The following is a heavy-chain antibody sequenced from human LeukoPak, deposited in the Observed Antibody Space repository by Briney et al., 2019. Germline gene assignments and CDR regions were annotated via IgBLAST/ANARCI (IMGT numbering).Heavy chain of an antibody. CDR3: VKDKYPVVVAATLDY. Sequence: RGSLRLSCSASGFTFSNYAMHWVRQAPGKGLEYVSDISSNGGITYYADSVKGRFTVSRDNSKNMLYLQMNSLRAEDTAVYYCVKDKYPVVVAATLDYWGQGILVTVS. J-gene: IGHJ4*02. V-gene: IGHV3-64D*09. D-gene: IGHD2-15*01. CDR2: ISSNGGIT. CDR1: GFTFSNYA.